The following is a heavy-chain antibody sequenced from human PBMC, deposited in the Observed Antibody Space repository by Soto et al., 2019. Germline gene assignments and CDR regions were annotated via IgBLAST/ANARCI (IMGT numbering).Heavy chain of an antibody. CDR3: AKDRVTMIVVVIPDAFDI. CDR2: IKQDGSEK. CDR1: GFTFSSYW. V-gene: IGHV3-7*03. D-gene: IGHD3-22*01. J-gene: IGHJ3*02. Sequence: PWGSLRLSCAASGFTFSSYWMSWVRQAPGRGLEWVANIKQDGSEKYYVDSVKGRFTISRDNAKNSLYLQMNSLRAEDTAVYYCAKDRVTMIVVVIPDAFDIWGQGTMVTVSS.